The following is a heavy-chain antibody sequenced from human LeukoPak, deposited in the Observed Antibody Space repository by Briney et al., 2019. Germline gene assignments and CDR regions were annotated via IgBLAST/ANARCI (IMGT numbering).Heavy chain of an antibody. CDR2: INPSGGST. CDR3: ARVRANTDYYDTAFDY. Sequence: ASVKVSCKADGYTFTSYYMHWVRQAPGQGLEWIRIINPSGGSTSCAQKFQGRVTMTRDMSTSTVYMEPSSLRSEDTAVYYCARVRANTDYYDTAFDYWGQGTLVTVSS. CDR1: GYTFTSYY. V-gene: IGHV1-46*01. J-gene: IGHJ4*02. D-gene: IGHD3-22*01.